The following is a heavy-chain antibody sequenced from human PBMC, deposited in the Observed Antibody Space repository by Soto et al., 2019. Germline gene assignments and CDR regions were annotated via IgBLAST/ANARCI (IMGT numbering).Heavy chain of an antibody. V-gene: IGHV1-69*13. CDR3: ARAGGSSWPLRSYYYYGMDV. CDR2: IIPIFGTA. D-gene: IGHD6-13*01. CDR1: GGTFSSYA. Sequence: SVKVSCKASGGTFSSYAISWVRQAPGQGLEWMGGIIPIFGTANYAQKFQGRVTITADESTSTAYMELSSLRSEDTAVYYCARAGGSSWPLRSYYYYGMDVWGQGTTVTVSS. J-gene: IGHJ6*02.